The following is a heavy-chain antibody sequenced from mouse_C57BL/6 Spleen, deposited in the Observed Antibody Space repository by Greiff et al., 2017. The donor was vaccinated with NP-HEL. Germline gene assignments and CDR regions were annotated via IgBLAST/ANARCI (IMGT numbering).Heavy chain of an antibody. Sequence: VKLQESGPELVKPGASVKISCKASGYSFTSYYIHWVKQRPGQGLEWIGWIYPGSGNTKYNEKFKGKATLTADTSSSTAYMQRSSLTSEDSAVYYCARDLYAMDYWGQGTSVTVSS. CDR2: IYPGSGNT. V-gene: IGHV1-66*01. CDR3: ARDLYAMDY. CDR1: GYSFTSYY. J-gene: IGHJ4*01.